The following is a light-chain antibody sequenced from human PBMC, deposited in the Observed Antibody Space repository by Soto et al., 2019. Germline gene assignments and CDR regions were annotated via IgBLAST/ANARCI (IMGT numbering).Light chain of an antibody. Sequence: EIVLTQSPVTLSLSPGESATLSCRASQSVSSSQVAWYQQKPGQAPRLLIYGASSRATGIPDRFSGVGSETDFTLTINRLEPEDFAVYSCQQYATSPLTFGQGTKLEIK. CDR3: QQYATSPLT. V-gene: IGKV3-20*01. CDR2: GAS. CDR1: QSVSSSQ. J-gene: IGKJ2*01.